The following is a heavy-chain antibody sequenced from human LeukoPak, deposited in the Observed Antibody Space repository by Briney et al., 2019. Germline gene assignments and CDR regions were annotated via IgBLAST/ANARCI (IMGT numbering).Heavy chain of an antibody. V-gene: IGHV3-15*01. J-gene: IGHJ4*02. CDR1: GFTFSSAC. D-gene: IGHD3-16*02. Sequence: GGSLRLSCAASGFTFSSACMSWVRQAPGKGLEWVGRIKSKTDGGTTDYAAPVKGRFTISRDDSKNTLYLQMNSLRAEDTAVYYCARASTVWGSYRYLYFVYWGQGTLVTVSS. CDR3: ARASTVWGSYRYLYFVY. CDR2: IKSKTDGGTT.